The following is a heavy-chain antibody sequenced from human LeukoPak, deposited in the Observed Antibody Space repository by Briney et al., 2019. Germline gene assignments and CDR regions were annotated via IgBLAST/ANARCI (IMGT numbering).Heavy chain of an antibody. J-gene: IGHJ6*02. V-gene: IGHV1-2*06. CDR2: INPNSGGT. CDR1: GYTFTSYY. CDR3: ARDVNTIFIPPLGMDV. Sequence: GASVKVSCKASGYTFTSYYMHWVRQAPGQGLEWMGRINPNSGGTNYAQKFQGRVTMTRDTSISTAYMELSRLRSDDTAVYYCARDVNTIFIPPLGMDVWGQGTTVTVSS. D-gene: IGHD3-3*01.